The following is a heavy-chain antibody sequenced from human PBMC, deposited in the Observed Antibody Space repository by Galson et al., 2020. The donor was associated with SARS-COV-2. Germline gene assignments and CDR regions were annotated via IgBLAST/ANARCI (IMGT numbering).Heavy chain of an antibody. CDR3: ASQRIAASSQIDY. V-gene: IGHV4-59*01. CDR2: IYYSGST. Sequence: SETLSLTCTVSTDSISTYYWGWIRQPPGKGLEWIGHIYYSGSTYYNPSLKSRVTISIDTSKHQFSLRLSSVTAADTALYYCASQRIAASSQIDYWGQGTLVAVSS. J-gene: IGHJ4*02. D-gene: IGHD6-13*01. CDR1: TDSISTYY.